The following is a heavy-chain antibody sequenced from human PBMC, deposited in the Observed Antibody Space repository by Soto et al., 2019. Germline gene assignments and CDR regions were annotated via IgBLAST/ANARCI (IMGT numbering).Heavy chain of an antibody. V-gene: IGHV4-34*01. J-gene: IGHJ3*02. CDR1: GGSFSGYY. D-gene: IGHD4-17*01. CDR2: INHSGST. CDR3: AKPTGDPGNDAFDI. Sequence: QVQLQQWRAGLLKPSETLSLTCAVYGGSFSGYYWSWIRQPPGKGLEWIGEINHSGSTNYNPSLTSRVNISVAPSKNQFSLKLSSVTAADTAVYYCAKPTGDPGNDAFDIWGQGTMVTVSS.